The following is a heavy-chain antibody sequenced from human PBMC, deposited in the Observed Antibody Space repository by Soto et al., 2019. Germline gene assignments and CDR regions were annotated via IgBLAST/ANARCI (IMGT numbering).Heavy chain of an antibody. CDR3: ARYRREAVAGYTLDN. D-gene: IGHD6-13*01. CDR2: VYNSGST. CDR1: GGSISSNY. Sequence: PSESLSLTCTVSGGSISSNYWTWIRQPPGKGLEWIGYVYNSGSTNYNPSLKSRVTISEDPSKSQFSLKVNSMTAADTAVYYCARYRREAVAGYTLDNWGQGILVTVSS. J-gene: IGHJ4*02. V-gene: IGHV4-59*01.